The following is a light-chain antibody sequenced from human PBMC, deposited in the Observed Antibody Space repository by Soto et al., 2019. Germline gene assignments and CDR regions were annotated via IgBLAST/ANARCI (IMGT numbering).Light chain of an antibody. CDR2: WTS. J-gene: IGKJ4*01. V-gene: IGKV4-1*01. CDR3: QQFHSTPFT. Sequence: DIVMTQSPDSLALSLGERATINCKSSQSVFYSSKSKNYLAWYQQKPGQPPKLLIYWTSIRDSGVPDRFSGSGSGTDFSLISSSLQDEDVAVYYCQQFHSTPFTFGGGTKVEIK. CDR1: QSVFYSSKSKNY.